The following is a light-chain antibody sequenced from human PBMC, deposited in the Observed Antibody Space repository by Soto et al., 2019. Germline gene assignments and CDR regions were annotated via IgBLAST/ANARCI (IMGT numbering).Light chain of an antibody. V-gene: IGKV1-33*01. Sequence: DIQMTQSPSSLSASVGDRVTITCQASQDIKNYLNWYQQKPGKAPKLLIYEASNLETGVPSRFSGSGSGRSFTFTSSSLQPEDMATYYCQQCDDFITFGGGTRIEIK. CDR3: QQCDDFIT. J-gene: IGKJ4*01. CDR2: EAS. CDR1: QDIKNY.